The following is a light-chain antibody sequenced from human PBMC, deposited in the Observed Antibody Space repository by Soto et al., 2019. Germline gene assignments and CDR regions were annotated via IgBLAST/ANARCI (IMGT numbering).Light chain of an antibody. V-gene: IGLV1-51*02. CDR3: GAWDSSLSAL. CDR1: SSNIGSNY. Sequence: QSVLTQPPSVSAAPGQEVTISCSGSSSNIGSNYVSWYQQLPGTAPKLLIYENNKRPSGIPDRFSGSKSGTSATLGITGLQTGDEADYYCGAWDSSLSALFGGGTKLTVL. J-gene: IGLJ2*01. CDR2: ENN.